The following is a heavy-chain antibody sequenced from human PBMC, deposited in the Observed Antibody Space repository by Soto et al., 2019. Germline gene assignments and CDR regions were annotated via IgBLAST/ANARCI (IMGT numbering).Heavy chain of an antibody. D-gene: IGHD3-3*01. V-gene: IGHV3-48*02. Sequence: SLRLSCAASGFTFSSYSMNWVRQAPGKGLEWVSYISSSSSTIYYADSVKGRFTISRDNAKNSLYLQMNSLRDEDTAVYYCARDNFWSGYSSYYYYGMDVWGQGTTVTVSS. CDR2: ISSSSSTI. CDR1: GFTFSSYS. J-gene: IGHJ6*02. CDR3: ARDNFWSGYSSYYYYGMDV.